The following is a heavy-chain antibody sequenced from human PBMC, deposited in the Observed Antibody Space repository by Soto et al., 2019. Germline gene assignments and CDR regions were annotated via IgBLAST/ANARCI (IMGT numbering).Heavy chain of an antibody. CDR1: GIMSSGYG. V-gene: IGHV1-69*09. D-gene: IGHD6-25*01. Sequence: QEQVVQSGPAMKEPGSSVKVSCRASGIMSSGYGFSWVRQAPGQGLEWVGRINPILDSTHYAQNLQGRVFITVDKSTDTAYLEVTSLRLEDTAIYFCATMKRARLDSWGRGTVVTVSS. CDR2: INPILDST. J-gene: IGHJ4*02. CDR3: ATMKRARLDS.